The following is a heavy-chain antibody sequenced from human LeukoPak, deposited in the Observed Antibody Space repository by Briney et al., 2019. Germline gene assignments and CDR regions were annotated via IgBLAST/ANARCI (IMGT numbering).Heavy chain of an antibody. J-gene: IGHJ2*01. CDR2: IYSSGSV. CDR1: GGSTSGNY. V-gene: IGHV4-59*01. CDR3: AREKVKLGKSWYFDL. D-gene: IGHD7-27*01. Sequence: SETLSLTYTVSGGSTSGNYWSWIRQPPGAGLEWIGYIYSSGSVTYNPSLKSRVSMTIDTSRDQLSLKVNSVTAADTAVYYCAREKVKLGKSWYFDLWGRGTLVTVSS.